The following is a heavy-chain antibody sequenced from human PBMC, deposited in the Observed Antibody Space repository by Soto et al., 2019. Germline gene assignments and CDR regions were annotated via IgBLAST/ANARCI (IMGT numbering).Heavy chain of an antibody. J-gene: IGHJ4*02. D-gene: IGHD3-3*01. CDR3: ASDAHYDFWSGRFVS. CDR1: GFTFSSYA. CDR2: ISYDGSNK. Sequence: GGSLRLSCAASGFTFSSYAMHWVRQAPGKGLEWVAVISYDGSNKYYADSVKGRFTISRDNSKNTLYLQMNSLRAEDTAVYYCASDAHYDFWSGRFVSWCQGT. V-gene: IGHV3-30-3*01.